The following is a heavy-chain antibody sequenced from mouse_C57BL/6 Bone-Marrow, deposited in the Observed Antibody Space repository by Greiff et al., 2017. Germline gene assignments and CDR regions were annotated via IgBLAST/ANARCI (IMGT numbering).Heavy chain of an antibody. V-gene: IGHV5-15*01. J-gene: IGHJ4*01. CDR3: ARRMDY. Sequence: EVQLMESGGGLVQPGGSLKLSCAASGFTFSDYGMAWVRQAPRKGPEWVAFISNLAYSIYYADTVTGRFTISRENAKNTLYLEMSSLRSEDTAMYYCARRMDYWGRGTSVTVSA. CDR1: GFTFSDYG. CDR2: ISNLAYSI.